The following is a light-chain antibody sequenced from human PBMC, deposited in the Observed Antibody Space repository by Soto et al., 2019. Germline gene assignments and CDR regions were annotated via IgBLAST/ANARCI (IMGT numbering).Light chain of an antibody. CDR2: DVS. CDR3: SSYTGGSTYV. Sequence: QSVLTQPASLSGSPGQLITISCTGTSRFIGGYKYVCWYQQHPGKAPKLMSYDVSNRPSGVSNRFSGSKSGNTATLTISGLQGKDEAEYYCSSYTGGSTYVFGTGTTVTV. V-gene: IGLV2-14*01. CDR1: SRFIGGYKY. J-gene: IGLJ1*01.